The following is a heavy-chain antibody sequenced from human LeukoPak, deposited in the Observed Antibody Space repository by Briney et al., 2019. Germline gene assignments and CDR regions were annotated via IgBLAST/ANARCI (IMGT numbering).Heavy chain of an antibody. V-gene: IGHV1-3*01. D-gene: IGHD6-13*01. CDR3: ARDPGRVSSSWQAGKNWFDP. CDR2: INAGNGNT. CDR1: GYTFTSYD. Sequence: ASVKVSCKASGYTFTSYDINWVRQATGQRLEWMGWINAGNGNTKYSQKFQGRVTITRDTSASTAYMELSSLRSEDTAVYYCARDPGRVSSSWQAGKNWFDPWGQGTLVTVSS. J-gene: IGHJ5*02.